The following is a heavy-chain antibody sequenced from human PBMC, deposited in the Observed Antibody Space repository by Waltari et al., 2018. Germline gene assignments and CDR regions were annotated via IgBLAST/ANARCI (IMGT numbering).Heavy chain of an antibody. CDR2: IYYSGST. CDR3: ARGGGTIFGVEDNWFDP. V-gene: IGHV4-59*01. Sequence: QVQLQESGPGLVKPSETLSLTCTVSGGSISSYYWSWIRQPPGKGLEWIGYIYYSGSTNDNPSLKSRVTISVDTSKNQFSLKLSSVTAADTAVYYCARGGGTIFGVEDNWFDPWGQGTLVTVSS. J-gene: IGHJ5*02. D-gene: IGHD3-3*01. CDR1: GGSISSYY.